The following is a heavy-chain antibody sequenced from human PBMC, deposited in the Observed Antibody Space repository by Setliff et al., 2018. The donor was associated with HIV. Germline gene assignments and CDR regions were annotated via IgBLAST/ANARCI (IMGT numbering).Heavy chain of an antibody. V-gene: IGHV4-34*01. J-gene: IGHJ5*02. CDR3: ARLWSGYYGESWFDP. CDR2: INHSGST. Sequence: NPSETLSLTCAVYGGSFSGYYWSWIRQPPGKGLEWIGEINHSGSTNYNPSLKSRVTISVDTSKNQFSLKLSSVTAADTAVYYCARLWSGYYGESWFDPWGQGTLVTVSS. CDR1: GGSFSGYY. D-gene: IGHD3-3*01.